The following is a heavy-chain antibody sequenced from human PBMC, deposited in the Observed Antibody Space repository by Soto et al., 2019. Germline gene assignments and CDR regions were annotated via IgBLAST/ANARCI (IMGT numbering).Heavy chain of an antibody. CDR3: AVAMVREILIGEAYGMHV. D-gene: IGHD3-10*01. CDR2: IIPNFDTP. V-gene: IGHV1-69*01. CDR1: RGIFHNYA. J-gene: IGHJ6*02. Sequence: QVHPVQSGAEAQKPGSSVKVSCKTSRGIFHNYAVSWVRHAPGQGLEWMGGIIPNFDTPTYSQKFHDRVTLIADESKRTVAMELRSHTSHDTAVAYCAVAMVREILIGEAYGMHVWGQGTTVIVSS.